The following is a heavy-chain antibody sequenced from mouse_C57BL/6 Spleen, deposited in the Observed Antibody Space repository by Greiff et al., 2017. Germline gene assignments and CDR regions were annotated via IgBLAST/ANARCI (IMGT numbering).Heavy chain of an antibody. V-gene: IGHV3-6*01. D-gene: IGHD2-1*01. Sequence: DVQLQESGPGLVKPSQSLSLTCSVTGYSITSGYYWNWIRQFPGNKLEWMGYISYDGSNNYNPSLKNRISITRDTSKNQFFLKLNSVTTEDTATYYCAREVTRYFDYWGQGTTLTVTS. J-gene: IGHJ2*01. CDR1: GYSITSGYY. CDR3: AREVTRYFDY. CDR2: ISYDGSN.